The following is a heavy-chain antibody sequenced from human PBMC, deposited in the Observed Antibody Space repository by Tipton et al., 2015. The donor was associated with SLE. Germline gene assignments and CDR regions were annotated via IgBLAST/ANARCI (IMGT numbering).Heavy chain of an antibody. CDR2: IYYSGST. J-gene: IGHJ1*01. Sequence: TLSLTCTVSGGSISSHYWSWIRQPPGKGLEWIGYIYYSGSTNYSPSLKSRVTISVDTSKNQFSLKLSSVTAADTAVYYCARDTLREPGYFQHWGQGTLVTVSS. V-gene: IGHV4-59*11. CDR1: GGSISSHY. D-gene: IGHD3-16*01. CDR3: ARDTLREPGYFQH.